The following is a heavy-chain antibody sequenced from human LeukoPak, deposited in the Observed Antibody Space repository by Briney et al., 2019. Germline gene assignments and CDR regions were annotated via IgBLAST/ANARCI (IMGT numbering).Heavy chain of an antibody. CDR1: GFIFSRYW. CDR2: LDQSGNEK. V-gene: IGHV3-7*01. D-gene: IGHD6-13*01. Sequence: GGSLRLSCAASGFIFSRYWMTWVRQAPGKGLEWVANLDQSGNEKFYVDSVKGRFTISRDNSKNSLYLQLNSLRVEDTAVYYCARDQGAAGDFWGQGTLVTVSS. J-gene: IGHJ4*02. CDR3: ARDQGAAGDF.